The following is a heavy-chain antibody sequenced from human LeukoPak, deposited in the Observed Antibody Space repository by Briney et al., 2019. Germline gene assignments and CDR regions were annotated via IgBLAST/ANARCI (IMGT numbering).Heavy chain of an antibody. CDR2: IYYSGST. CDR1: GGSISSYY. J-gene: IGHJ4*02. V-gene: IGHV4-59*01. D-gene: IGHD6-13*01. Sequence: SETLSLTCTVSGGSISSYYWSWIRQPPGKGLEWIGYIYYSGSTNYNPSLKSRVTISVDTSKNQFSLKLSSVTASDTAVCYCARASSSSWYHHFDYWGQGTLVTVSS. CDR3: ARASSSSWYHHFDY.